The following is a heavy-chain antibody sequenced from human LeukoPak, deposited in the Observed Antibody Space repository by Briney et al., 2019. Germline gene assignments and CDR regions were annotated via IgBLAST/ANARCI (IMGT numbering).Heavy chain of an antibody. V-gene: IGHV1-69*01. CDR3: ARGRRIVVPAARTRVNWFDP. Sequence: GSSVKVSCKASGGTFSSYAISWVRQAPGQGLEWMGGIIPIFGTANYAQKFQGRVTITADESTSTAYMGLSSLRSEDTAVYYCARGRRIVVPAARTRVNWFDPWGQGTLVTVSS. CDR1: GGTFSSYA. J-gene: IGHJ5*02. CDR2: IIPIFGTA. D-gene: IGHD2-2*01.